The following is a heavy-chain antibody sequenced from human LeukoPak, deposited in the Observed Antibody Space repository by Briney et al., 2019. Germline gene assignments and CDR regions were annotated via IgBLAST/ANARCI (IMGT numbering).Heavy chain of an antibody. J-gene: IGHJ4*02. CDR2: IYPGDSDT. CDR3: ARHRYYDFWSGYYTIEYYFDY. Sequence: GESLQISCKGSGYSFTSYWIGWVRQMPGKGLEWMGIIYPGDSDTRYSPSFQGQVTISADKSISTAYLQWSSLKASDTAMYYCARHRYYDFWSGYYTIEYYFDYWGQGTLVTVSS. D-gene: IGHD3-3*01. CDR1: GYSFTSYW. V-gene: IGHV5-51*01.